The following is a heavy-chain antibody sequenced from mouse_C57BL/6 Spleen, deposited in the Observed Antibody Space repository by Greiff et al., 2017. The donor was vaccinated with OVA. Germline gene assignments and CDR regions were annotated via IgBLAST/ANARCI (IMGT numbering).Heavy chain of an antibody. J-gene: IGHJ4*01. CDR3: ARDGYEQAMDY. Sequence: QVQLQQSGPELVKPGASVKISCKVSGYAFSSSWMNWVKQRPGKGLEWIGRIYPGDGDTNYNGKFKGKATLTADKSSSTAYMQLSSLTSEDSAVYFCARDGYEQAMDYWGQGTSVTVSS. CDR1: GYAFSSSW. CDR2: IYPGDGDT. V-gene: IGHV1-82*01. D-gene: IGHD2-2*01.